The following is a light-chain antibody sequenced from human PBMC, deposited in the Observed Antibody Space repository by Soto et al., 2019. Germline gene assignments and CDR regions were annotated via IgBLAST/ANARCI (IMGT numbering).Light chain of an antibody. V-gene: IGKV2-28*01. CDR2: LGS. Sequence: DIVMTQSPLSLPVTPGEPASISCRSSQSLLHSNGYNYLDWYLQKPGQSPQLLIYLGSNRASGVPDRFSGSGSGTDFTLKISRVKAEDVGVYYCMQALQTPRTFGQGTTVEIK. J-gene: IGKJ1*01. CDR1: QSLLHSNGYNY. CDR3: MQALQTPRT.